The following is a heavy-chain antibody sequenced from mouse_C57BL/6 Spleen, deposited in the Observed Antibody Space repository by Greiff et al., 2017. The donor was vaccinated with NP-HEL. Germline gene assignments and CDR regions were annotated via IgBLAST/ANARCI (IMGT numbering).Heavy chain of an antibody. Sequence: QVQLKESGPGLVQPSQSLSITCTVSGFSLTSYGVHWVRQSPGKGLEWLGVIWSGGSTDYNAAFISRLSISKDNSKSQVFFKMNSLQADDTAIYYCARNRRITTVVDYAMDYWGQGTSVTVSS. V-gene: IGHV2-2*01. CDR2: IWSGGST. J-gene: IGHJ4*01. CDR1: GFSLTSYG. D-gene: IGHD1-1*01. CDR3: ARNRRITTVVDYAMDY.